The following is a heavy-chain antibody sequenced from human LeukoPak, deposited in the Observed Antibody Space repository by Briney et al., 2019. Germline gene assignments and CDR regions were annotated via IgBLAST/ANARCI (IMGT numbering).Heavy chain of an antibody. CDR3: ARVKTVGWVEY. Sequence: PSQTRSLTCTVSGGSISSGDYYWSWIRQHPGKGLEWIGYIYYSGSTNYNPSLKSRVTISVDTSKNQFSLKLSSVTAADTAVYYCARVKTVGWVEYWGQGTLVTVSS. J-gene: IGHJ4*02. D-gene: IGHD4-23*01. CDR2: IYYSGST. V-gene: IGHV4-31*03. CDR1: GGSISSGDYY.